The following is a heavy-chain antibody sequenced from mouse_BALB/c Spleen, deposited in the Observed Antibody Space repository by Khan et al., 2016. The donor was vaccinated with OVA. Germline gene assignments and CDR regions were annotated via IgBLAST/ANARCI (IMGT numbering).Heavy chain of an antibody. Sequence: QVQLQQSGPELVRPGVSVKISCKGSGYTFNDYAMYWVKQSHAKSLEWIGLISTDSGSTKYNQKFKGKATMTVDKSSSAAYMELDSLTSEDSAIYSCARPAYDGSFDYWGQGTALTVSS. CDR3: ARPAYDGSFDY. CDR2: ISTDSGST. D-gene: IGHD2-3*01. J-gene: IGHJ2*01. CDR1: GYTFNDYA. V-gene: IGHV1S137*01.